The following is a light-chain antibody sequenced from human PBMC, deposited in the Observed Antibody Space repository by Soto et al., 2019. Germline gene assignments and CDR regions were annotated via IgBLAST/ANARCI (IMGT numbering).Light chain of an antibody. J-gene: IGKJ4*01. CDR3: QQYNNWGLS. CDR2: GSS. V-gene: IGKV3D-15*01. Sequence: IVMTQSPATLSVSPGEGVTLSCRASENVGTNLAWYQQKPGQAPRLLMYGSSTRATGIPATFSSSGSGTDFTLTISSLQSEESAVYYCQQYNNWGLSFGGGTKVEIK. CDR1: ENVGTN.